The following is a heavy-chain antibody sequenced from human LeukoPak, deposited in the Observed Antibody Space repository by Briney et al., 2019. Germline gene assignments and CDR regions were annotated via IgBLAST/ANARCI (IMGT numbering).Heavy chain of an antibody. CDR2: ISAYNGNT. Sequence: ASVKVSCKASGYTFTSYGISWVRQAPGQGLEWMGWISAYNGNTNYAQKLQGRVTMTTDTPTSTAYMELRSLRSDDTAVYYCATQSYNWNDVGPFDPWGQGTLVTVSS. CDR3: ATQSYNWNDVGPFDP. CDR1: GYTFTSYG. V-gene: IGHV1-18*01. D-gene: IGHD1-1*01. J-gene: IGHJ5*02.